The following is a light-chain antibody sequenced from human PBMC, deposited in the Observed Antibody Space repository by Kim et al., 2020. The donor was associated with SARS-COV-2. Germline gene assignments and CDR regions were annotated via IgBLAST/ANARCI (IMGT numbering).Light chain of an antibody. CDR1: QSVGNNN. CDR2: GAS. J-gene: IGKJ1*01. V-gene: IGKV3-20*01. CDR3: HQYGSAPRT. Sequence: EIVLTQSPGTLSLSPGERATLSCRASQSVGNNNLAWYQQKPGQAPRVLIYGASSRATGIPDRFSGSGSGTDFTLTISRLEPEDFAVYYCHQYGSAPRTFGPGAKVDIK.